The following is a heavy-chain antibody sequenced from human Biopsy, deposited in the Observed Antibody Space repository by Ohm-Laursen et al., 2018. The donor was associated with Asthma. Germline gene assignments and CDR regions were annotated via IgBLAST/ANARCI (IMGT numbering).Heavy chain of an antibody. V-gene: IGHV4-39*02. CDR3: ARAVSSSSYWYFDL. J-gene: IGHJ2*01. CDR2: IYYSGRT. D-gene: IGHD6-6*01. Sequence: TLSLTWIVSGDAMSTSGSYWGWIRQSPGKGLEWIGSIYYSGRTYYNPSLESRVTISADTSKNHFSLKVTSVTAADTAVYYCARAVSSSSYWYFDLWGRGDLVTVSS. CDR1: GDAMSTSGSY.